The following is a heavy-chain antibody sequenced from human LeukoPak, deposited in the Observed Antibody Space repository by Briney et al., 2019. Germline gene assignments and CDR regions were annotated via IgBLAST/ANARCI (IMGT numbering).Heavy chain of an antibody. CDR2: ISSSSSTI. D-gene: IGHD3-10*01. CDR3: ARYGSGSYWYYYYCMDV. J-gene: IGHJ6*03. V-gene: IGHV3-48*01. Sequence: PGGSLRLSCAASGFTFSSYSMNWVRQAPGKGLEWVSYISSSSSTIYYADSVKGRFTISRDNAKNSLYLQMNSLRAEDTALYYCARYGSGSYWYYYYCMDVWGKGTTVTVSS. CDR1: GFTFSSYS.